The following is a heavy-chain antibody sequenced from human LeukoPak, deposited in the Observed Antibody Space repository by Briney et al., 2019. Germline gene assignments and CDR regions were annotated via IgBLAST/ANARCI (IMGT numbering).Heavy chain of an antibody. V-gene: IGHV3-23*01. Sequence: GGSLRLSCAASGFTFSSYSMNWVRQAPGKGLEWVSATSGSGSSTNYADSVKGRFTISRDNSKNTLYLHMNSLRAEDTAIYYCARGSSIAVAGTNWFDPWGQGTLVTVSS. J-gene: IGHJ5*02. D-gene: IGHD6-19*01. CDR3: ARGSSIAVAGTNWFDP. CDR2: TSGSGSST. CDR1: GFTFSSYS.